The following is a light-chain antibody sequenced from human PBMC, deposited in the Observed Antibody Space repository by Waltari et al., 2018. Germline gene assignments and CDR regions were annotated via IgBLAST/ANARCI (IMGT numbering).Light chain of an antibody. CDR2: DVS. CDR3: SSYTGSSTLV. Sequence: QSALTQPASVSGSPGQSITISCPGTSSDVGGYNYVSWYQQHPGKAPKLMIYDVSNRPSGFSNRSIGSKSGNTASLTISGLQAEDEADYYCSSYTGSSTLVFGGGTKLTVL. CDR1: SSDVGGYNY. J-gene: IGLJ2*01. V-gene: IGLV2-14*03.